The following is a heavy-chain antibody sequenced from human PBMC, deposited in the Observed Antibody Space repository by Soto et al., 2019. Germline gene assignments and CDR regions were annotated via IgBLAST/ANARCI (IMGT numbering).Heavy chain of an antibody. V-gene: IGHV3-21*01. J-gene: IGHJ6*02. CDR2: ISSSSSYI. CDR1: GFTFSSYS. D-gene: IGHD3-10*01. CDR3: ARDLYGSGSYHYYYYGMDV. Sequence: PGGSLRLSCAASGFTFSSYSMNWVRQAPGKGLEWVSSISSSSSYIYYADSVKGRFTISRDNAKNSLYLQMNSLRAEDTAVYYCARDLYGSGSYHYYYYGMDVGGQGTTVTVSS.